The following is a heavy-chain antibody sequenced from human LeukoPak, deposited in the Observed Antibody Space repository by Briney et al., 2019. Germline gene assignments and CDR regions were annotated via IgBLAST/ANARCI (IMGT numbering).Heavy chain of an antibody. D-gene: IGHD3-9*01. CDR1: GFTFSSYA. J-gene: IGHJ6*02. CDR2: ISGSGSGT. CDR3: AKDLSGPGAFDWLLTYYYYYGMDV. Sequence: GGSLRLSCAASGFTFSSYAMSWVRQAPGKGLEWVSAISGSGSGTYYADSVKGRFTISRDNSKNTLYLQMNSLRAEDTAVYYCAKDLSGPGAFDWLLTYYYYYGMDVWGQGTTVTVSS. V-gene: IGHV3-23*01.